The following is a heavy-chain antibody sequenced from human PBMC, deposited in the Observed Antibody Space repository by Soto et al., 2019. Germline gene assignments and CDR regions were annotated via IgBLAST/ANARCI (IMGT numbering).Heavy chain of an antibody. Sequence: PGGSLRLSCAASGFTFSSYAMSWVRQAPGKGLEWVSAISGSGGSTYYADSVKGRFTVFRDNSKYTQYVQMNSLGAEDTAVYYCAKDRVGGTFYTALAFWGQGTLVTVAS. CDR1: GFTFSSYA. D-gene: IGHD1-7*01. J-gene: IGHJ4*02. V-gene: IGHV3-23*01. CDR3: AKDRVGGTFYTALAF. CDR2: ISGSGGST.